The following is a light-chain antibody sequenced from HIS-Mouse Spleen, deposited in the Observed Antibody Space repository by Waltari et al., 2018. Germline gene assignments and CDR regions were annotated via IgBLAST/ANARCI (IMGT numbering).Light chain of an antibody. Sequence: QSALTQPASVSGSPGQSITISCPGTTSDVGGDNYFSWYQQHPGKAPKLMIYDVSNRPSGVSNRFSGSKSGNTASLTISGLQAEDEADYYCSSYTSSSFNVVFGGGTKLTVL. CDR2: DVS. CDR1: TSDVGGDNY. J-gene: IGLJ2*01. CDR3: SSYTSSSFNVV. V-gene: IGLV2-14*03.